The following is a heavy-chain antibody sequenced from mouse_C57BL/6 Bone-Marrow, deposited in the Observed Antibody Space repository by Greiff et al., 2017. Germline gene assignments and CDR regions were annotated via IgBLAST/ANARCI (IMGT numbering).Heavy chain of an antibody. V-gene: IGHV1-50*01. D-gene: IGHD2-1*01. J-gene: IGHJ2*01. CDR3: TIRRGNYGNYYFDY. Sequence: QVQLQQPGAELVKPGASVKLSCKASGYTFTSYWMQWVKQRPGQGLAWIGEIDPSDSYTNYNQKFKGKATLTVDTSSSTAYMQLSSLTSEDSAVYYCTIRRGNYGNYYFDYWGQGTTLTVSS. CDR2: IDPSDSYT. CDR1: GYTFTSYW.